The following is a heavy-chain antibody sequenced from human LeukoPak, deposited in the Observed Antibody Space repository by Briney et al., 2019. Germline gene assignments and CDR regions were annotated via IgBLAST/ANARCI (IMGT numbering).Heavy chain of an antibody. CDR2: IYYSGTT. V-gene: IGHV4-59*01. D-gene: IGHD6-13*01. Sequence: SETLPLTCTVSGGSISSYYWSWIRQPPGKGLEWIGYIYYSGTTNYNPSLKSRVTISVDTSKNQFSLKLSSVTAADTAVYYCARGVYIAAAQYGYWGQGTQVTVSS. CDR1: GGSISSYY. J-gene: IGHJ4*02. CDR3: ARGVYIAAAQYGY.